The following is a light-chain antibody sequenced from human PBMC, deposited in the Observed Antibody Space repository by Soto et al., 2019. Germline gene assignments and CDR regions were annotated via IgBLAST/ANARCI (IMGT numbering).Light chain of an antibody. J-gene: IGKJ5*01. CDR2: GAS. CDR1: HSISGSY. V-gene: IGKV3-20*01. CDR3: QQYGTSIT. Sequence: EIVLTQSPGTLSLSPGERATLSCGASHSISGSYLAWYQQKPGQAPRLLIYGASSRATDIPDRFSGSGSGADFTLTISRLEPEDFAVYYCQQYGTSITFGQGTRMEIK.